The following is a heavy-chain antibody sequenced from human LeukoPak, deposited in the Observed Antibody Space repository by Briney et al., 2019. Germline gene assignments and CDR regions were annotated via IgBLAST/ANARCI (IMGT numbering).Heavy chain of an antibody. V-gene: IGHV4-4*07. D-gene: IGHD3-22*01. Sequence: SETLSLTCTVSGGSISSYYWSWIRQPAGKGLEWIGRIYTSGSTNYNPSLKSRVTMSVDTSKNQFSLKLSSVTAADTAVYYCARDLKADSSGYYLDAFDIWGQGTMVTVFS. CDR1: GGSISSYY. CDR3: ARDLKADSSGYYLDAFDI. J-gene: IGHJ3*02. CDR2: IYTSGST.